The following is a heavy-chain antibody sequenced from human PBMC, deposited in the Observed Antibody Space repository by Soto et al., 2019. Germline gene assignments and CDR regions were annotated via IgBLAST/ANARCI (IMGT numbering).Heavy chain of an antibody. D-gene: IGHD5-18*01. J-gene: IGHJ4*02. Sequence: PGGSLRLSCAASGFTFSSYAMSWVRQAPGKGLEWVSAISGSGGSTYYADSVKGRFTISRDNSKNTPYLQMNSLRAEDTAVYYCAKDSDTAMANPIDYWGQGTLVTVSS. CDR1: GFTFSSYA. CDR3: AKDSDTAMANPIDY. V-gene: IGHV3-23*01. CDR2: ISGSGGST.